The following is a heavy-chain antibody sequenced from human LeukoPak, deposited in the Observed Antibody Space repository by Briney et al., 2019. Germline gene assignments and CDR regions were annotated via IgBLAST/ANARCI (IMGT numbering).Heavy chain of an antibody. CDR1: GFTFNSYA. V-gene: IGHV3-23*01. CDR2: VSGSGGGT. Sequence: GGSLRLSCAASGFTFNSYAMSWVRQAPEKGLEWVATVSGSGGGTYYADSVKGRFTISRDGSKNTLYLQMNSLRAEDTAVYYCAKDLGRYRNNYFDYWGQGTLVTVSS. J-gene: IGHJ4*02. D-gene: IGHD1-26*01. CDR3: AKDLGRYRNNYFDY.